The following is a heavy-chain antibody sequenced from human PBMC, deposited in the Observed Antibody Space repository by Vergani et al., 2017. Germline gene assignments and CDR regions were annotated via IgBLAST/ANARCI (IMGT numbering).Heavy chain of an antibody. J-gene: IGHJ5*02. V-gene: IGHV4-38-2*01. CDR2: VSHSGDT. CDR3: ARRISSYYFDI. D-gene: IGHD2-2*01. Sequence: QVNLQESGPGLVKPSETLSLTCAVSGDSISSGNNWGWIRQPPGKGLEWISSVSHSGDTYFNPSLKGRVSISIDTSKNYFFLTLSSVTAADTAMYYCARRISSYYFDIWGQGVLITVSS. CDR1: GDSISSGNN.